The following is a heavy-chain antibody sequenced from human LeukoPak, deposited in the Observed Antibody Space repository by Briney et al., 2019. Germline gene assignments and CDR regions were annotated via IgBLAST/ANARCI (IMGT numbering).Heavy chain of an antibody. D-gene: IGHD3-22*01. Sequence: GGSLRLSCAASGFTFSTYGMHWVRQAPGKGLEWVALIWYDGSNDYYADSVKGRFTISRDNSKNALYLQMNSLRAEDTAVYYCAKDPFPYDSSGYYYPDYWGQGTLVTVSS. CDR1: GFTFSTYG. V-gene: IGHV3-33*06. CDR3: AKDPFPYDSSGYYYPDY. CDR2: IWYDGSND. J-gene: IGHJ4*02.